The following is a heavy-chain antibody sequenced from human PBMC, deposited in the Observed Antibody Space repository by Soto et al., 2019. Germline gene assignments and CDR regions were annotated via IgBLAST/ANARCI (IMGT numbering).Heavy chain of an antibody. Sequence: ASVKVSCKASGYTFTSYYINWVRQATGQGLEWMGWMNPNSGNTGYAQKFQGRVTMTRNTSISTAYMELSSLRSEDTAVYYCAGNYYDSSGYQDYWGQGTLVTVSS. V-gene: IGHV1-8*01. D-gene: IGHD3-22*01. CDR1: GYTFTSYY. CDR2: MNPNSGNT. J-gene: IGHJ4*02. CDR3: AGNYYDSSGYQDY.